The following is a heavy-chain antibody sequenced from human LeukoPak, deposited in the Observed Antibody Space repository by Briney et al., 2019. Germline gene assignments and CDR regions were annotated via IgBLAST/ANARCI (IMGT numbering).Heavy chain of an antibody. CDR2: IIPIFGTA. D-gene: IGHD3-10*01. CDR3: ALWFGELSAYDI. V-gene: IGHV1-69*06. Sequence: SVKVSCKASGGTFSSYAISWVRQAPGQGLEWMGGIIPIFGTANYAQKFQGRVTITADKSTSTAYMELSSLRSEDTAVYYCALWFGELSAYDIWGQGTMVTVSS. J-gene: IGHJ3*02. CDR1: GGTFSSYA.